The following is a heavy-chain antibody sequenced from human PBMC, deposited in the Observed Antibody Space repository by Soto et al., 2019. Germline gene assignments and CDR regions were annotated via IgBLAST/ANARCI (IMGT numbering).Heavy chain of an antibody. CDR1: GFTVSSNY. J-gene: IGHJ2*01. Sequence: GGSLRLSCAASGFTVSSNYMSWVRQAPGKGLEWVSVIYSGGSTYYADSVKGRFTISRHNSKNTLYLQMNSLRAEDTAVYYCARDPGPGYCTNGVCSPDWYFDLWGRGTLVTVSS. D-gene: IGHD2-8*01. CDR2: IYSGGST. CDR3: ARDPGPGYCTNGVCSPDWYFDL. V-gene: IGHV3-53*04.